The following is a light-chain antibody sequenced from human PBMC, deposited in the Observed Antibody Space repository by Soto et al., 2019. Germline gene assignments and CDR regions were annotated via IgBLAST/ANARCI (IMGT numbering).Light chain of an antibody. CDR1: QSVSSSY. J-gene: IGKJ4*01. Sequence: ESVLTQSPGTLSLSPGEKATLSCRASQSVSSSYLAWYQQRPGPAPRLLFYGASSRATGIPDRFSGSGSGTDFTLTISXLELXDFAVYYCQQYGTAPLTFGGGTKV. V-gene: IGKV3-20*01. CDR2: GAS. CDR3: QQYGTAPLT.